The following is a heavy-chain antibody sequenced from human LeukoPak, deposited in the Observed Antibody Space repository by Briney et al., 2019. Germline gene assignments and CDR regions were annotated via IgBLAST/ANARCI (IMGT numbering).Heavy chain of an antibody. CDR3: AKSKEGRYCSSSSCHEFDY. CDR1: RFTLSSFG. CDR2: ISDDGSDK. V-gene: IGHV3-30*18. J-gene: IGHJ4*02. D-gene: IGHD2-2*01. Sequence: GRSQRLSCAASRFTLSSFGMHWVRQAPGKGLEWVAFISDDGSDKYNGDSVKGRFTISRDNSKNTLYLQMNSLRAEDTAVYYCAKSKEGRYCSSSSCHEFDYWGQGPVVTVSS.